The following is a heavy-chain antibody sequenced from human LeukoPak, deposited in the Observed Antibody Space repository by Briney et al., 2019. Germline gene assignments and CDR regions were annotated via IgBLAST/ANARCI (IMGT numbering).Heavy chain of an antibody. CDR2: INPSGXXT. J-gene: IGHJ5*02. CDR1: GYTFTSYG. D-gene: IGHD6-19*01. CDR3: ARDRXXXSSGWXHAGPXRXWFDP. V-gene: IGHV1-46*01. Sequence: ASVKVSCKASGYTFTSYGISWVRQAPGQGLEWMGIINPSGXXTSYAQKFQGRVTMTRDTSTSTVYMELSSLRSEDTAVYYCARDRXXXSSGWXHAGPXRXWFDPWGQGTLVTVSS.